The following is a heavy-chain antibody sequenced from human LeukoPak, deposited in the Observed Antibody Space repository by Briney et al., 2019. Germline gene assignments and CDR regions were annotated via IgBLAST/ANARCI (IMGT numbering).Heavy chain of an antibody. J-gene: IGHJ4*02. Sequence: PGGSLRLSCAASGFTFSSYAMHWVRQAPGERLEYVSAISSNGGSTYYANSVKGRFTSSRDNSKNTLYLQMNSLRAEDTAVYYCAMKGPQTYAFDYWGQGTLVTVSS. V-gene: IGHV3-64*01. CDR2: ISSNGGST. D-gene: IGHD3-16*01. CDR1: GFTFSSYA. CDR3: AMKGPQTYAFDY.